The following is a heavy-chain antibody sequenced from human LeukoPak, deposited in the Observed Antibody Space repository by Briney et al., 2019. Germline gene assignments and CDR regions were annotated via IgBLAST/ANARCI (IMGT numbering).Heavy chain of an antibody. J-gene: IGHJ6*03. Sequence: GASVKVSCKASGYTFTGYYMHWVRQAPGQGLEWMGWINPNSGGTNYAQKFQGRVTMTRDTSISTAYMELSRLRSDDTAVYYCARGGELRGYYYYYMDVWGKGTTVTVSS. CDR2: INPNSGGT. CDR1: GYTFTGYY. D-gene: IGHD1-26*01. CDR3: ARGGELRGYYYYYMDV. V-gene: IGHV1-2*02.